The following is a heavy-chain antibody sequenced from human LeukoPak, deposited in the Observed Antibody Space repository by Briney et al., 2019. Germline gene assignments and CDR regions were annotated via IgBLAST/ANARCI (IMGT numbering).Heavy chain of an antibody. J-gene: IGHJ4*02. D-gene: IGHD6-13*01. Sequence: PGGSLRLSCAASGFTFSSYWMHWLRHAPGKGLVWVSRLNSDGSSTIYTYPVKGRFTISRDNANNTLYLQMNSLRAEDTAVYYCARDSGVYSKIDYWGQGTLVTVSS. CDR3: ARDSGVYSKIDY. CDR2: LNSDGSST. CDR1: GFTFSSYW. V-gene: IGHV3-74*01.